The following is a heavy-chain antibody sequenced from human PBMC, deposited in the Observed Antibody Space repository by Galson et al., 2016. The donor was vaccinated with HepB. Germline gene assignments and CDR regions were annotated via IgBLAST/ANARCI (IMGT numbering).Heavy chain of an antibody. CDR1: GFSVRDAW. D-gene: IGHD3-10*01. CDR3: SNGGHYFGL. Sequence: SLRLSCAASGFSVRDAWMSWVRQAPGKWLEWIGRIRSQTDGGTTDYAAPAKGRFTISKDDSKNTLYLQMNSLKTEDTAVYYCSNGGHYFGLWGRGALVTVTS. CDR2: IRSQTDGGTT. V-gene: IGHV3-15*01. J-gene: IGHJ4*02.